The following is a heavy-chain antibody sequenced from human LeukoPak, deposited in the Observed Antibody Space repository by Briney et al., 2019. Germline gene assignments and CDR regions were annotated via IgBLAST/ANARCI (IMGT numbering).Heavy chain of an antibody. Sequence: SETLSLTCTVSGGSISSHYWSWIRQPPGKGLEWIGSIYYSGSTYYNPSLKSRVTISVDTSKNQFSLKLSSVTAADTAVYYCARAPYGGNLDYWGQGTLVTVSS. CDR2: IYYSGST. V-gene: IGHV4-59*11. J-gene: IGHJ4*02. D-gene: IGHD4-23*01. CDR1: GGSISSHY. CDR3: ARAPYGGNLDY.